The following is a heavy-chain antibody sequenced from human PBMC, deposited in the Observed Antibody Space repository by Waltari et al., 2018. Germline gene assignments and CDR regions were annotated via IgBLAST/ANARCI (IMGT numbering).Heavy chain of an antibody. CDR1: RGSIRRTY. V-gene: IGHV4-59*01. J-gene: IGHJ6*02. CDR3: ARDRVVPADEPDYYGLDV. Sequence: QVQLQESGPGQVKPSETLSLTCDVSRGSIRRTYWSWIRRPPGKGREWIGYIYYNGATNYNPSLMSRVTISVDTAKNQFSLMLTSVTAADTAVYYCARDRVVPADEPDYYGLDVWGQGTTVTVSS. CDR2: IYYNGAT. D-gene: IGHD2-2*01.